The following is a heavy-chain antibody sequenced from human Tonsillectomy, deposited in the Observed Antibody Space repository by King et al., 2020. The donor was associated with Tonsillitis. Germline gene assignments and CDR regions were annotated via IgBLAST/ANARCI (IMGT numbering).Heavy chain of an antibody. CDR3: ARHAAPETYESSCYNNWFDP. Sequence: QLQESGPGLVKPSETLSLTCSISGGSISRSDYFWVWIRQPPGKGLEWIGAIYSSGSTYYNPSLKSRVTISVDTSKNQFSLKLSSVTAADTAVYYCARHAAPETYESSCYNNWFDPWGQGTLVTVSS. CDR2: IYSSGST. J-gene: IGHJ5*02. D-gene: IGHD3-22*01. V-gene: IGHV4-39*01. CDR1: GGSISRSDYF.